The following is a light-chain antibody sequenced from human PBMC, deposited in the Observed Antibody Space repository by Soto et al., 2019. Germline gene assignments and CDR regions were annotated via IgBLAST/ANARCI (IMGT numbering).Light chain of an antibody. Sequence: QSVLTQPPSVSAAPGQKVTISCSGSSSNIGNNYVSWYQQLPGTAPKLLIYDNNKRPSGIPDRFSGSKSGTSATLGITGLQTGDEADYYCGTWDSRLSAVVLGGGTQLTVL. V-gene: IGLV1-51*01. CDR1: SSNIGNNY. J-gene: IGLJ2*01. CDR2: DNN. CDR3: GTWDSRLSAVV.